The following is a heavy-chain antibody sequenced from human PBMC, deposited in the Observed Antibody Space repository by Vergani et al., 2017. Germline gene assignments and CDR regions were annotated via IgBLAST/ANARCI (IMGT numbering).Heavy chain of an antibody. Sequence: QVQLVESGGGVVQPGRSLRLSCAASGFTFSSYGLHWVRQAPGKRLEWVAVISYDGSNKYYADSVKGRFTISRDNSKNTLYLQMNSLRAEDTAVYYCAKLAAAGTNYYYYYGMDVWGQGTTVTVSS. CDR1: GFTFSSYG. CDR3: AKLAAAGTNYYYYYGMDV. J-gene: IGHJ6*02. CDR2: ISYDGSNK. D-gene: IGHD6-13*01. V-gene: IGHV3-30*18.